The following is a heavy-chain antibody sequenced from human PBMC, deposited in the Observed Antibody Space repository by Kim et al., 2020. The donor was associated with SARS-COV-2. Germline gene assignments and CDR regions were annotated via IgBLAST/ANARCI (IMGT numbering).Heavy chain of an antibody. D-gene: IGHD6-19*01. CDR1: GGSISSYY. CDR2: IYYSGST. V-gene: IGHV4-59*01. CDR3: ARDRHSSGWYEVDY. Sequence: SETLSLTCTVSGGSISSYYWSWIRQPPGKGLEWIGYIYYSGSTNYNPSLKSRVTISVDTSKNQFSLKLSSVTAADTAVYYCARDRHSSGWYEVDYWGQGTLVTVSS. J-gene: IGHJ4*02.